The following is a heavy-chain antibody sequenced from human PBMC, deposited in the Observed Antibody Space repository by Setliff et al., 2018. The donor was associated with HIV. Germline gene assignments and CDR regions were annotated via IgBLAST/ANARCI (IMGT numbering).Heavy chain of an antibody. V-gene: IGHV3-53*01. CDR1: GFAVSSNY. Sequence: GGSLRLSCAASGFAVSSNYMTWVRQPPGKGLEWVAVINSDGRAYYGDSVKGRFTISRDTSINILFLHMNSLIAEDTAVYYCAKGVKYLDPWGQGTLVTVSS. D-gene: IGHD2-2*02. CDR2: INSDGRA. CDR3: AKGVKYLDP. J-gene: IGHJ5*02.